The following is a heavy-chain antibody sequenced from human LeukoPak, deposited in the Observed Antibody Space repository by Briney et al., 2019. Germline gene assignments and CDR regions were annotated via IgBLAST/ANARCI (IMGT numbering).Heavy chain of an antibody. D-gene: IGHD6-19*01. CDR2: INHSGST. CDR3: ARNFPLAVAGTGRPPGSNYWYFDL. CDR1: GGSFSGYY. V-gene: IGHV4-34*01. Sequence: SETLSLTCAVYGGSFSGYYWSWIRQPPGKGLEWIGEINHSGSTNYNPSLKSRVTISVDTSKNQFSLKLSSVTAADTAVYYCARNFPLAVAGTGRPPGSNYWYFDLWGRGTLVTVSS. J-gene: IGHJ2*01.